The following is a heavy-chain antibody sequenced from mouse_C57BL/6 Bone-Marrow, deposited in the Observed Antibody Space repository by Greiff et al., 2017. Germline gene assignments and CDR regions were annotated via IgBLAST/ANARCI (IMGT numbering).Heavy chain of an antibody. V-gene: IGHV1-69*01. CDR1: GYTFTSYW. D-gene: IGHD2-1*01. Sequence: QVQLQQPGAELVMPGASVKLSCKASGYTFTSYWMHWVKQRPGQGLEWLGEIDPSDSYTNYNQKFKGKSTLTVDKSSSTAYMQLSSLTSEDSAVYYCARGGNFYFDYWGQGTTLTVSS. J-gene: IGHJ2*01. CDR2: IDPSDSYT. CDR3: ARGGNFYFDY.